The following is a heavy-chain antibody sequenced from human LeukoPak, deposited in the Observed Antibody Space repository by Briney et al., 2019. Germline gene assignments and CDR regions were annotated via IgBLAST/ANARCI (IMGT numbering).Heavy chain of an antibody. CDR3: TTYVVVTAIRSDY. Sequence: GGSLRLSCAASGLTFSHAWMTWVRQAPGKGLEWVGLIKSKTDGGTTDYAAPVKGRFSISRDDSKNTLYLQMNSLKTEDTAVYYCTTYVVVTAIRSDYWGQGTLVTVSS. D-gene: IGHD2-21*02. V-gene: IGHV3-15*01. CDR1: GLTFSHAW. CDR2: IKSKTDGGTT. J-gene: IGHJ4*02.